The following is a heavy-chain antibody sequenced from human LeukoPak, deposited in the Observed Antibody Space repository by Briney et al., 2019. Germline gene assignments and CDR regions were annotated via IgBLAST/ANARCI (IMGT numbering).Heavy chain of an antibody. V-gene: IGHV3-21*01. CDR3: ARAGYCSGGSCRLSY. CDR1: GFTFSSYS. J-gene: IGHJ4*02. CDR2: ISSSSSYI. D-gene: IGHD2-15*01. Sequence: GGSLRLSCAASGFTFSSYSMNWVRQAPGKGLEWVSSISSSSSYIYYADSVKGRSTISRDNAKNSLYLQMNSLRAEDTAVYYCARAGYCSGGSCRLSYWGQGTLVTVSS.